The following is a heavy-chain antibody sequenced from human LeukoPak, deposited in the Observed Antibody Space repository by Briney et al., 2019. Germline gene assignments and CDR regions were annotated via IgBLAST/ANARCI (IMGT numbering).Heavy chain of an antibody. CDR1: GFAFSSYA. J-gene: IGHJ4*02. V-gene: IGHV3-23*01. D-gene: IGHD6-13*01. CDR2: ISGSGGST. CDR3: AKDRLRWIAADNGLDY. Sequence: GGSLRLSCAASGFAFSSYAMSWVRQAPGKGLEWVSAISGSGGSTYYADSVKGRFTISRDNSKNTLYLQMNSLRAEDTAVYYCAKDRLRWIAADNGLDYWGQGTLVTVSS.